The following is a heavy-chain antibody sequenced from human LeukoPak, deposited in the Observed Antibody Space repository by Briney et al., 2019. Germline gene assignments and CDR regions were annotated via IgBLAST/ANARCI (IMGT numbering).Heavy chain of an antibody. CDR2: ISGSGGST. D-gene: IGHD1-26*01. J-gene: IGHJ4*02. CDR3: ARDPQWELHASHFDY. CDR1: GFTFSSYA. V-gene: IGHV3-23*01. Sequence: GGSLRLSCAASGFTFSSYAMSWVRQAPGKGLEWVSAISGSGGSTYYADSVKGRFTISRDNSKNTLYLQMNSLRAEDTAVYYCARDPQWELHASHFDYWGQGTLVTVSS.